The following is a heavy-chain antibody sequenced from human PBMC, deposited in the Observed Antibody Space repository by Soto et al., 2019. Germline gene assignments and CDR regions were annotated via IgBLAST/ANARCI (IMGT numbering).Heavy chain of an antibody. D-gene: IGHD6-19*01. CDR3: ARGFIGSDWYYYFDS. V-gene: IGHV4-59*01. CDR1: SGSISGYY. Sequence: PSETLSLTCTVSSGSISGYYWGWIRQPPGEGLEWIGYVHYSGNPNYSPSFKSRVTMSVDTSKNRFSLKLNSVTAADTAVYYCARGFIGSDWYYYFDSWGPGTLVTVSS. J-gene: IGHJ4*02. CDR2: VHYSGNP.